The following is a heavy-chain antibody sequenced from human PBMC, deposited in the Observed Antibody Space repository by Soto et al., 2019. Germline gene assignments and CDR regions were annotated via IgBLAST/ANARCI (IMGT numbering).Heavy chain of an antibody. D-gene: IGHD6-19*01. V-gene: IGHV3-23*01. CDR1: GFTFSSYA. Sequence: EVQLLESGGGLVQPGGSLRLSCAASGFTFSSYAMTWVRQAPGKGLEWVSIISGSGGSTYYADSVKGRFTISRDNSKNTLYLQMNSLRADDTAVYYCARRSSGWFFDYWGQGTLVTVSS. CDR2: ISGSGGST. J-gene: IGHJ4*02. CDR3: ARRSSGWFFDY.